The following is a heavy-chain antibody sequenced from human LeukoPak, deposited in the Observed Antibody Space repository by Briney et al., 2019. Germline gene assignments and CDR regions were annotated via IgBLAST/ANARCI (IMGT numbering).Heavy chain of an antibody. D-gene: IGHD2-21*02. Sequence: GASVNVSCKASGGTFISYAISWVRQAPGQGLEWMGGIIPIFGTANYAQKFQGRVTITADESTSTAYMELSSLRSEDTAVYYCARVIAYCGGDCYEDYWGQGTLVIVSS. CDR1: GGTFISYA. CDR2: IIPIFGTA. CDR3: ARVIAYCGGDCYEDY. J-gene: IGHJ4*02. V-gene: IGHV1-69*01.